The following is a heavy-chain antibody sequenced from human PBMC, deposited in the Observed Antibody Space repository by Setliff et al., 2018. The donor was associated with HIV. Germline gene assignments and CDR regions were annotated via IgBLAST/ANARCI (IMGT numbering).Heavy chain of an antibody. J-gene: IGHJ6*03. CDR3: ARLDYSNYYSYYIDV. CDR1: GGSISVNNYF. D-gene: IGHD4-4*01. Sequence: SETLSLTCSVSGGSISVNNYFWAWVRQPPGKGLEWIASVHKSGNSYYKPSLKSRATISVDTSENHFSLRLNSVTAADTAVYYCARLDYSNYYSYYIDVWGEGTTVTVSS. CDR2: VHKSGNS. V-gene: IGHV4-39*02.